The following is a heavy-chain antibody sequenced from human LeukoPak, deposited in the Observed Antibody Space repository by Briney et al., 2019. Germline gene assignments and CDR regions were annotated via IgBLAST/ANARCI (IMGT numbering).Heavy chain of an antibody. J-gene: IGHJ5*02. V-gene: IGHV4-39*07. CDR2: IYYSGYT. Sequence: PSETLSLTCTVSGGSITTSTYYWGWIRQPPGKGLEWIGTIYYSGYTYYNPSLESRVTISVDTSKNQFSLKLSSVTAADTAVYYCARGGYYGLGNDFRFDPWGQGTLVTVSS. CDR3: ARGGYYGLGNDFRFDP. CDR1: GGSITTSTYY. D-gene: IGHD3-10*01.